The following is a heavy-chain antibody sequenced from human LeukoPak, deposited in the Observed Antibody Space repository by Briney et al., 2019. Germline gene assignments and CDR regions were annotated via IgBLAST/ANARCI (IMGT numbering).Heavy chain of an antibody. CDR1: GYTFTSYG. V-gene: IGHV1-18*01. CDR3: ARRITMVRGVIITGFSDY. D-gene: IGHD3-10*01. Sequence: GASVNVSCKASGYTFTSYGISWVRQAPGQGLEWLGWISAYNGNTNYAQKLQGRVTMTTDTSTSTAYMELRSLRSDDTAVYYCARRITMVRGVIITGFSDYWGQGTLVTVSS. J-gene: IGHJ4*02. CDR2: ISAYNGNT.